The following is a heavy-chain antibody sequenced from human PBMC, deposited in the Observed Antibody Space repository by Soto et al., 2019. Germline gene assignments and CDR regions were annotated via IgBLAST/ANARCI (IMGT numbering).Heavy chain of an antibody. Sequence: QLQLQESGPGLVKSSETLSLTCSVSGGSIGSSRSCWGWIRRPPGSGLEWIGNICDTGSTYYNPSLKSRIAMSADTSQNQFSLRLSSVTAADTAVYYCARLDNSARSQSLEDWGQGSLVTVSS. J-gene: IGHJ4*02. CDR3: ARLDNSARSQSLED. CDR1: GGSIGSSRSC. CDR2: ICDTGST. D-gene: IGHD1-26*01. V-gene: IGHV4-39*01.